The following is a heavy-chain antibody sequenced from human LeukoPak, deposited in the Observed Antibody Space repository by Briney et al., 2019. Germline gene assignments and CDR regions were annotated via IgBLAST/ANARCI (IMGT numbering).Heavy chain of an antibody. V-gene: IGHV4-34*01. CDR1: GWSFSGYY. CDR2: INLSGST. J-gene: IGHJ4*02. Sequence: PSGTLSLTFAVYGWSFSGYYWSWIRQPPGKGLEWIGEINLSGSTNYNPSLKRRDTISVDTSTNQFSRKLCTVTAADTAVFFWAGTEGNYYGSGSYSYCGQGTLVTVSS. D-gene: IGHD3-10*01. CDR3: AGTEGNYYGSGSYSY.